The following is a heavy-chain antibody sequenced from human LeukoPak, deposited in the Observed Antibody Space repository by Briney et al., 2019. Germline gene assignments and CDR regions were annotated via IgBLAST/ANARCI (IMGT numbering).Heavy chain of an antibody. V-gene: IGHV1-2*02. Sequence: ASVKVSCKASGYTFTGYYMHWVRQAPGQGLDWMGWINPNSGGTNYAQKFQGRVTMTRDTSISTAYMELSRLRSDDTAVYYCARGVVPAAIDAYWGQGTLVTVSS. D-gene: IGHD2-2*01. CDR2: INPNSGGT. CDR1: GYTFTGYY. CDR3: ARGVVPAAIDAY. J-gene: IGHJ4*02.